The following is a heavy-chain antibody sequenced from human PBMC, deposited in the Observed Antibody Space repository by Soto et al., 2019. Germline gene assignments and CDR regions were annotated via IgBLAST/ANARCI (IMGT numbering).Heavy chain of an antibody. CDR3: ARDLSTGAADYYFDY. J-gene: IGHJ4*02. D-gene: IGHD6-13*01. V-gene: IGHV3-30*03. Sequence: PGGSLRLSCAASGFTFNNFAMHWVRQAPGKGLEWVAVISYNGGDKYYADPVKGRFTISRDNSKNTLYLQMNGLRAEDTAVYYCARDLSTGAADYYFDYWGQGALVTVSS. CDR2: ISYNGGDK. CDR1: GFTFNNFA.